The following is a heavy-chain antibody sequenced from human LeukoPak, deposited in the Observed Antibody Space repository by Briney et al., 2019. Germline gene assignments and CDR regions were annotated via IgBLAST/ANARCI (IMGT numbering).Heavy chain of an antibody. J-gene: IGHJ5*02. CDR3: ARKPNSIYWFDP. Sequence: SETLSLTCAVSGYSTSSDNWWGWIRQPPGKGLEWIGYIYYSGITYYSPSLKSRVTLSVDTSKNQFPLRLSSVTAVDTAVYYCARKPNSIYWFDPWGQGTLVTVSS. CDR1: GYSTSSDNW. V-gene: IGHV4-28*01. CDR2: IYYSGIT. D-gene: IGHD4-23*01.